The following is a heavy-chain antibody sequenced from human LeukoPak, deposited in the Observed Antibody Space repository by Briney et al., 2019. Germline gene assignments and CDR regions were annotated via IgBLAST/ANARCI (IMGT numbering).Heavy chain of an antibody. CDR3: AKDSLGHGYKGCAFDI. V-gene: IGHV3-30*18. D-gene: IGHD2-2*02. CDR2: ISYDGSNK. J-gene: IGHJ3*02. Sequence: GGSLRLSCAASGFTFSSYGMHWVRQAPGKGLEWVAVISYDGSNKYYADSVKGRFTISRDNSKNTLYLQMNSLRAEDTAEYYCAKDSLGHGYKGCAFDIWGQGTMVTVSS. CDR1: GFTFSSYG.